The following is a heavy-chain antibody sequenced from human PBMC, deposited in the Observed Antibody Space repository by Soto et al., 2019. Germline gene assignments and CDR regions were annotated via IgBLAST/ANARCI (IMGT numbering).Heavy chain of an antibody. J-gene: IGHJ2*01. V-gene: IGHV3-23*01. CDR3: AKEPVGPDWYFDL. CDR2: ISGSGIST. CDR1: GFTFRSYA. Sequence: DVPLLESGGGLVQPGGSLRLSCAASGFTFRSYAMSWVRQAPGKGLEWVSGISGSGISTHYADSVKGRFTVSRDNSKNTLYLQMNSLRAEDTAVYNCAKEPVGPDWYFDLWGRGTLVPVSS.